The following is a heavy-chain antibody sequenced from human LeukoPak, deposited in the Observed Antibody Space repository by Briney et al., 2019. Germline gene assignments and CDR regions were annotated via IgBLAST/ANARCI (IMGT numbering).Heavy chain of an antibody. J-gene: IGHJ4*02. V-gene: IGHV3-30*01. CDR2: KSYHGSNT. CDR3: ARFDY. CDR1: GFTFSSYA. Sequence: GGSLRLSCAASGFTFSSYAMQWVRQATAKVVTSVSVKSYHGSNTYSADSVKGRFTISRDNSKNTLYLQMNSLRAEDTAVYYCARFDYWGQGTLVTVSS.